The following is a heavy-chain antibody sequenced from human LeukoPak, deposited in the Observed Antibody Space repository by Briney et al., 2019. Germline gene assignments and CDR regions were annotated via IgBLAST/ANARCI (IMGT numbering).Heavy chain of an antibody. Sequence: GGSLRLSCAASGFIFSDYYMSWIRQAPGKGLEWVSTIKGTGLTTYYADSVKGRFTISRDNAKDSLFLQMSSLRADDTAIYYCARAGELRYMDVWGKGTAVTVSS. CDR3: ARAGELRYMDV. CDR1: GFIFSDYY. V-gene: IGHV3-11*04. D-gene: IGHD3-16*01. J-gene: IGHJ6*03. CDR2: IKGTGLTT.